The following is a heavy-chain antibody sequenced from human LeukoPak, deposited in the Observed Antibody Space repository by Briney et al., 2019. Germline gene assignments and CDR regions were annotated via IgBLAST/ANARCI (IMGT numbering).Heavy chain of an antibody. CDR1: GYSFTSNF. CDR2: INPNGGST. J-gene: IGHJ4*02. D-gene: IGHD5-24*01. CDR3: ARGIGNGYRLFDY. V-gene: IGHV1-46*01. Sequence: ASVKVSCKGSGYSFTSNFMHWVRRAPGQGLEWMGIINPNGGSTRYAQKFQGRVTMTRDTSTSTVFTELSSLRSEDTAVYYCARGIGNGYRLFDYWGQGTLVTVSS.